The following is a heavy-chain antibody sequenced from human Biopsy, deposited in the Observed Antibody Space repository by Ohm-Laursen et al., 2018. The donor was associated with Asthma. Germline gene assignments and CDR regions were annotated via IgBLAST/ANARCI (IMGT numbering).Heavy chain of an antibody. CDR1: GASIKTDDHY. CDR3: ARASVAASSNWFDP. Sequence: SDTPSLTCTVSGASIKTDDHYWSWLRQSPGKGLEWFGFIHYSGSTSYNPSLKGGATISVDTSKNQFSLKLSSVTAADTAVYYCARASVAASSNWFDPWGQGTLVTVSS. V-gene: IGHV4-30-4*02. J-gene: IGHJ5*02. CDR2: IHYSGST. D-gene: IGHD6-19*01.